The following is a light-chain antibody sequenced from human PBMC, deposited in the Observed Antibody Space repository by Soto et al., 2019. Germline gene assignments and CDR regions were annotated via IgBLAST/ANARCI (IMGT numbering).Light chain of an antibody. V-gene: IGLV2-14*01. CDR2: DVS. CDR3: SPYTSSAKVV. CDR1: SSDVGGYNY. J-gene: IGLJ2*01. Sequence: QSALTQPASVSGSPGQSITISCTGTSSDVGGYNYVSWYQQHPGKAPKLMIYDVSNRPSGVSNRFSGSKSGNTASLTISGRQAEDEADYYCSPYTSSAKVVFGGGTQLTVL.